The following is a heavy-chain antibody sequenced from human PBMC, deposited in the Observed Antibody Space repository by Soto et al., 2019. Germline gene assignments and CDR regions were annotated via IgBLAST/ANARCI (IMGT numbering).Heavy chain of an antibody. V-gene: IGHV4-38-2*01. Sequence: SETLSLTCAVSGYSISSGYYWGWIRQPPGKGLEWIGSIYHSGSTYYNPSLKSRVTISVDTSKNQFSLKLSSVTAADTAVYYCARASTVPAAIDYWGQGTLVTVSS. D-gene: IGHD2-2*01. J-gene: IGHJ4*02. CDR3: ARASTVPAAIDY. CDR2: IYHSGST. CDR1: GYSISSGYY.